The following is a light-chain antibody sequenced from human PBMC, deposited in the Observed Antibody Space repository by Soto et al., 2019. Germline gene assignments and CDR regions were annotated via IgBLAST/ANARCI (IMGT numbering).Light chain of an antibody. CDR1: NSDIGNYNY. J-gene: IGLJ3*02. CDR2: DVS. V-gene: IGLV2-11*01. Sequence: QSVLTQPRSVSGSPGQSVTISCNGTNSDIGNYNYVSWYQQHPGKAPKVMIYDVSKRPSGVPDRFSGSKSGNTASLTISGLQAEDEADYHCCSYPGSHTWVFGGGTQLTVL. CDR3: CSYPGSHTWV.